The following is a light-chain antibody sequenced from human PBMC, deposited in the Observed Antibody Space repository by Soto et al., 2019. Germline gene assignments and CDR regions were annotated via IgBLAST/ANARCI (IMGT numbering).Light chain of an antibody. J-gene: IGLJ1*01. CDR3: CSYGGSRNYV. Sequence: QSALTQPPFASGSPGQSVTISCTGTSSDIGGYNFVSWYRQHPGKAPQLLIYQVSQRPSGVPDRFSGSKSGNTASLTVSGLQAEDEADYYCCSYGGSRNYVFGTGTKLTVL. V-gene: IGLV2-8*01. CDR1: SSDIGGYNF. CDR2: QVS.